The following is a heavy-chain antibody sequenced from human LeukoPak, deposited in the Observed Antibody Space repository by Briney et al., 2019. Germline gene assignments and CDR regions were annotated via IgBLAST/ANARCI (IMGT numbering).Heavy chain of an antibody. CDR1: GFSFISYG. CDR3: AKRPSDYGDYVSYFDY. V-gene: IGHV3-30*18. J-gene: IGHJ4*02. CDR2: ISDDGRSK. Sequence: GGSLRLSCAASGFSFISYGMHWVRQAPGKGLEWVGVISDDGRSKDYADSVKGRFTISRDNSKDTLYLQMNSLSAEDTAVYYCAKRPSDYGDYVSYFDYWGRGTLVTVSS. D-gene: IGHD4-17*01.